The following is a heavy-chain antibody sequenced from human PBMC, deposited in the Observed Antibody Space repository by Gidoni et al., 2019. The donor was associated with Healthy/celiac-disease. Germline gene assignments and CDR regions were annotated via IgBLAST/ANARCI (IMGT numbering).Heavy chain of an antibody. J-gene: IGHJ4*02. CDR3: AKNYDSSGYYLNFDY. CDR2: ISWNSGSI. Sequence: EVQLVESGGGLVQPGRSLRLSCAASGFTFADYAMHWVRQAPGKGLEWVSGISWNSGSIGYADSVKGRFTISRDNAKNSLYLQMNSLRAEDTALYYCAKNYDSSGYYLNFDYWGQGTLVTVSS. CDR1: GFTFADYA. D-gene: IGHD3-22*01. V-gene: IGHV3-9*01.